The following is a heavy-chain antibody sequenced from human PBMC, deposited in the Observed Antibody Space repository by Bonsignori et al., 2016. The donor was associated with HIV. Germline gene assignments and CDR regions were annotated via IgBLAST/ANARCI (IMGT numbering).Heavy chain of an antibody. D-gene: IGHD6-25*01. J-gene: IGHJ4*02. CDR3: ARGEKRRVNSGGLYFDS. Sequence: WIRQPPGKGLEWIGEINHSGTTNYNPSLKSRVTISVDTSKNQFSLKLNSVTAADTAVYSCARGEKRRVNSGGLYFDSWDQGTLVTVSS. V-gene: IGHV4-34*01. CDR2: INHSGTT.